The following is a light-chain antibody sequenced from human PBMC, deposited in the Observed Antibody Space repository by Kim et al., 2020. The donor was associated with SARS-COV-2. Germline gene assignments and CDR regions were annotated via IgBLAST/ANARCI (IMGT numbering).Light chain of an antibody. Sequence: SLSSGERATLSGRASQSVSTYLAWYQHKPGQAPRLLIHDASNRASGVPPRFSGGGSGTDFNLTITNLEPEDFAIYYCQQRSNWPPTFGGGTKVEI. CDR2: DAS. CDR1: QSVSTY. J-gene: IGKJ4*01. CDR3: QQRSNWPPT. V-gene: IGKV3-11*01.